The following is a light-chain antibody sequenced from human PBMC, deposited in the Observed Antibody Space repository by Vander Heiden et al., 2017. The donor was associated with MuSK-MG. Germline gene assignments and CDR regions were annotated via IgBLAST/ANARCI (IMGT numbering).Light chain of an antibody. CDR3: VLYMGSGSVV. J-gene: IGLJ2*01. CDR2: STN. Sequence: QTVVTQEPSFSVSPGGTVTLTCGLSSGSVSTSYYPSWYQQTPGQALRTLIYSTNTRSSGVPDRFSGSILGNKAALTITGAQADDESDDYCVLYMGSGSVVFGGGTKLTVL. V-gene: IGLV8-61*01. CDR1: SGSVSTSYY.